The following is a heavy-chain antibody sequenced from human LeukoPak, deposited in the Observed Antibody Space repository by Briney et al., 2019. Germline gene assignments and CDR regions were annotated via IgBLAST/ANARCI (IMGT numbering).Heavy chain of an antibody. V-gene: IGHV3-48*02. J-gene: IGHJ4*02. Sequence: PGGSLRLSCSASGFPFSSYAMHWVRQAPGKGLEWVSYISSSSTTMYYADSVRGRFTISRDNAKNSLYLQMNSLRDEDTAVYYCVREERFDYWGQGTLVTVSS. CDR1: GFPFSSYA. CDR3: VREERFDY. CDR2: ISSSSTTM. D-gene: IGHD1-1*01.